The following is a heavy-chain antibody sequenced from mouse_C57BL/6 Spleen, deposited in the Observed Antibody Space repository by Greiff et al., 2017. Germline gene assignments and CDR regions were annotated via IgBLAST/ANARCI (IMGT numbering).Heavy chain of an antibody. J-gene: IGHJ2*01. Sequence: VQLQQSGPELVKPGASVKISCKASGYAFSSSWMNWVKQRPGKGLEWIGRIYPGDGDTNYNGKFKGKATLTADKSSSTAYMQLSSLTSEDSAVYFGARDGYGNFDYWGQGTTLTVSS. CDR1: GYAFSSSW. CDR3: ARDGYGNFDY. V-gene: IGHV1-82*01. CDR2: IYPGDGDT. D-gene: IGHD2-1*01.